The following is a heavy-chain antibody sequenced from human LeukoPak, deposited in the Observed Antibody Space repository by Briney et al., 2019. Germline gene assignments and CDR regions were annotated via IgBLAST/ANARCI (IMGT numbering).Heavy chain of an antibody. Sequence: PGGSLRLSCAASGFTFSDYAMHWVPQAPGKGLQYVSAIGSNGVSTYYANFVKGRFTISRDNSKNTLDLQMGSLRAEDMAVYYCARVGASGTFDIWGQGTMVTVSS. V-gene: IGHV3-64*01. CDR1: GFTFSDYA. CDR3: ARVGASGTFDI. J-gene: IGHJ3*02. CDR2: IGSNGVST. D-gene: IGHD3-10*01.